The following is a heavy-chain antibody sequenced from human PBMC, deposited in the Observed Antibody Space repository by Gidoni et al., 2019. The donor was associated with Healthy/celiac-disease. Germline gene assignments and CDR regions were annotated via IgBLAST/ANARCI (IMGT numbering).Heavy chain of an antibody. V-gene: IGHV3-21*01. CDR1: GFTFRSYS. CDR2: ISSSSSYR. Sequence: EVQLVESGGGLVKPGGSLRLHCAASGFTFRSYSMNWVRQAPGKGREWVSSISSSSSYRYYADAVKGRFTISRDNAKNSLYLQMNSLRAEDTAVYYCARDSGYYDSSGYSFDYWGQGTLVTVSS. CDR3: ARDSGYYDSSGYSFDY. D-gene: IGHD3-22*01. J-gene: IGHJ4*02.